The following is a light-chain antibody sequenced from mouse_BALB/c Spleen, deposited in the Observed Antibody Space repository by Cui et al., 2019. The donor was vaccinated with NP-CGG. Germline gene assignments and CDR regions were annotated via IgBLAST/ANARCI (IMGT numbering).Light chain of an antibody. J-gene: IGLJ1*01. Sequence: HAVVTQESALTPSPGETVTLTCRSSTGAVTTTNYANWVQEKPDHLFTGLIGGTNNRAPGVPARFSGSLIGNRAALIITGAQTEDEAIYFCALWYSNHWVFGGGTKLTVL. CDR2: GTN. V-gene: IGLV1*01. CDR3: ALWYSNHWV. CDR1: TGAVTTTNY.